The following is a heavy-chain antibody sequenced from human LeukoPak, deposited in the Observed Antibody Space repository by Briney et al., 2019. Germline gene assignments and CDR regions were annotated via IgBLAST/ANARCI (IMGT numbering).Heavy chain of an antibody. CDR2: IYHSGTT. CDR1: GYSITSSSW. Sequence: PSETLSLTCAVSGYSITSSSWWGWIRQPPGKGLEWIGYIYHSGTTYYNPSLQSRVTMSVDTSKDQFSLKLSSVTAVDTAVYYCARKENVYYYFDYWGQGTLVTVSS. J-gene: IGHJ4*02. CDR3: ARKENVYYYFDY. V-gene: IGHV4-28*01. D-gene: IGHD3-10*01.